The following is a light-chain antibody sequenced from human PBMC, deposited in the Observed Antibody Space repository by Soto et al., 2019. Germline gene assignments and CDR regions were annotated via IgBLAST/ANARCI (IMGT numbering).Light chain of an antibody. V-gene: IGKV1-33*01. CDR1: RATKNN. CDR2: DAS. Sequence: DIQLTQSPSSLLPPLVARATITSRPRRATKNNLNGFQQKPGKAPKLLIFDASSVETGVPSRFSGSGSGTHFTFTISSLEPEDIATYHCQQYEDLPLTFGGGTRVELK. CDR3: QQYEDLPLT. J-gene: IGKJ4*01.